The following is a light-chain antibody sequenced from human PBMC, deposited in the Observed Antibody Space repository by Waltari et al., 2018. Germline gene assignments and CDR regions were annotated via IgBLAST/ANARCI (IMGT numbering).Light chain of an antibody. J-gene: IGLJ2*01. CDR2: DVN. CDR3: SSYTGSSTVI. CDR1: SGNIGTYKS. V-gene: IGLV2-14*03. Sequence: QSALTQPASVSGSPGQSITISCTGSSGNIGTYKSVSWYQQHPGRTPRLIIYDVNMRPSVISDRFSGSKSGATASLTISGLQTEDEADYYCSSYTGSSTVIFGGGTRLTVL.